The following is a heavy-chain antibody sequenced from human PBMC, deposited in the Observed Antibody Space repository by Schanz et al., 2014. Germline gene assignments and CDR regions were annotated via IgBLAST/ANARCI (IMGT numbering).Heavy chain of an antibody. CDR1: GYSFTNYG. Sequence: QVQLVQSGAEVKKPGASVKVSCKASGYSFTNYGFSWVRQAPGQGLEWMGWISAYTGGTNYAQKLQGRVTMTTDTSTSTAYMELSSLRSEDTAVYYCGRGFSRSYIDFWGQGTLITVSS. CDR3: GRGFSRSYIDF. V-gene: IGHV1-18*01. D-gene: IGHD3-10*01. CDR2: ISAYTGGT. J-gene: IGHJ4*02.